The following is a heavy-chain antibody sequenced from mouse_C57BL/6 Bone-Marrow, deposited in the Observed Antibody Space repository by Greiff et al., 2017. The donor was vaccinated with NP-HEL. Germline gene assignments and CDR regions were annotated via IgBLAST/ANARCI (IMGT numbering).Heavy chain of an antibody. CDR1: GYTFTDYY. V-gene: IGHV1-19*01. D-gene: IGHD1-2*01. CDR3: ASPTGYFPPVY. CDR2: INPYNGGT. Sequence: EVQLVESGPVLVKPGASVKMSCKASGYTFTDYYMNWVKQSHGKSLEWIGVINPYNGGTSYNQKFKGKATLTVDKSSSTAYMELNSLTSEDSAVYYCASPTGYFPPVYWGQGTTLTVSS. J-gene: IGHJ2*01.